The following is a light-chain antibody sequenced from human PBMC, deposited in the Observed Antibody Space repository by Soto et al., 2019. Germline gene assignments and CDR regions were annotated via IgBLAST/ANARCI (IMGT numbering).Light chain of an antibody. J-gene: IGKJ4*01. Sequence: EIVLTQSPGTLSLSPGERATLSCRASQSVSSSYLAWYQQKPGQAPRLLIYGASSRATVIPDRFSGSGSGTEFTLTISRLEPEDFAVYYCQQYGSSPRLTFGGGTKVEIK. CDR2: GAS. CDR1: QSVSSSY. V-gene: IGKV3-20*01. CDR3: QQYGSSPRLT.